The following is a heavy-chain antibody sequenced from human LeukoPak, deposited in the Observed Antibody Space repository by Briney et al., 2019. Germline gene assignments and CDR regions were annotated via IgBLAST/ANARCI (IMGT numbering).Heavy chain of an antibody. V-gene: IGHV3-30*03. J-gene: IGHJ4*02. CDR1: GFTFSSYG. CDR2: ISYDGSNK. Sequence: GGSLRLSCAASGFTFSSYGMHWVRQAPGKGLEWVAVISYDGSNKYYADSVKGRFTISRDNSKNTLYLQMNSLRAEDTAVYYCARRGRGCSSTSCYYYFDYWGQGTLVTVSS. D-gene: IGHD2-2*01. CDR3: ARRGRGCSSTSCYYYFDY.